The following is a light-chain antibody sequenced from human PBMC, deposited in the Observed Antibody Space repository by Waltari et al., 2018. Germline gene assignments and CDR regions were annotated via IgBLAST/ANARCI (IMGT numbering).Light chain of an antibody. J-gene: IGKJ4*01. Sequence: VVLTQSPATLSLSPGERATLSCRASQSVYNFLAWYQQKPGQAPRLLIYEASQRATGIPARFSGSGAGTDFTLTISSLEPEDAAVYYCQQRANWPPLTFGGGTKVEIK. CDR2: EAS. CDR1: QSVYNF. CDR3: QQRANWPPLT. V-gene: IGKV3-11*01.